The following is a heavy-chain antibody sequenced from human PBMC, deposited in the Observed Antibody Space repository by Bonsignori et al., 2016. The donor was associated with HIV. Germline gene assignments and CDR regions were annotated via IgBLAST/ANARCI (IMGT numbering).Heavy chain of an antibody. Sequence: SETLSLTCTVSDGSISSRLYYWSWIRQPAGKGLEWIGRIYTIESTNYNPSLKSRVTMSLDTSRDQFSLELRSVTAADTAVYYCARVWFGEDNSYYYIDVWGKGTTVTVSS. CDR2: IYTIEST. CDR1: DGSISSRLYY. D-gene: IGHD3-10*01. V-gene: IGHV4-61*02. J-gene: IGHJ6*03. CDR3: ARVWFGEDNSYYYIDV.